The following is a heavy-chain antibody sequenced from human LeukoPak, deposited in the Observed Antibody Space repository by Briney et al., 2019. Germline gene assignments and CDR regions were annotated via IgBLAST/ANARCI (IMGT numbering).Heavy chain of an antibody. D-gene: IGHD3/OR15-3a*01. CDR2: INHSGST. CDR3: ASTRGDWLLDAFDI. CDR1: GGSFSGYY. V-gene: IGHV4-34*01. Sequence: SETLSLTCAVYGGSFSGYYWSWIRQPPGKGLEWIGEINHSGSTNYNPSLKSRVTISVDTSKNQFSLELSSVTAADTAVYYCASTRGDWLLDAFDIWGQGTMVTVSS. J-gene: IGHJ3*02.